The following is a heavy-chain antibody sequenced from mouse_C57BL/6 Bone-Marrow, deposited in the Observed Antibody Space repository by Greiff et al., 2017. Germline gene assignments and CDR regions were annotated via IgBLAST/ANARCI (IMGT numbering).Heavy chain of an antibody. J-gene: IGHJ4*01. CDR2: INPNNGTT. V-gene: IGHV1-39*01. CDR1: GYSFTDYN. Sequence: VQLQQSGPELVKPGASVKISCKASGYSFTDYNMNWVKQSNGKSLEWIGVINPNNGTTSYNQKFKGKATLTVDPSSSTAYMQLNSLTSEDSAVYYGARSLWLRRYAMDYWGQGTSVTVSS. D-gene: IGHD2-2*01. CDR3: ARSLWLRRYAMDY.